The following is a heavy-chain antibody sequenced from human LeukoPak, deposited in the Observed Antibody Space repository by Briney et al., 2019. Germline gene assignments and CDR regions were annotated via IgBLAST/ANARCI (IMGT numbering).Heavy chain of an antibody. D-gene: IGHD3-22*01. CDR1: GFTFSSYE. V-gene: IGHV3-48*03. Sequence: GGSLRLSCAASGFTFSSYEMNWVRQAPGKGLEWVSYISSSGSTIYYADSVKGRFTISRDNAKNSLYLQMNSLRAEDTAVYYCARDAGSYYDSSGYYYVGAFDIWGQGTMVTVSS. CDR2: ISSSGSTI. J-gene: IGHJ3*02. CDR3: ARDAGSYYDSSGYYYVGAFDI.